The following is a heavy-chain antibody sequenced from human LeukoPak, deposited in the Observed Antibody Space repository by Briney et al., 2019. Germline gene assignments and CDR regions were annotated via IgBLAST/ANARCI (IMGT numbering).Heavy chain of an antibody. J-gene: IGHJ4*02. Sequence: SETLFLTCDVSGGSVTSTDWWTWVRQPPGKGLEWIGEVHLDGRTNYNPSLKSRLIMSVDLPENHISLKLTSVTAADTAVYCCAREGGFYRPLDYSGQGTLVTVTS. D-gene: IGHD3-3*01. CDR1: GGSVTSTDW. CDR2: VHLDGRT. V-gene: IGHV4-4*01. CDR3: AREGGFYRPLDY.